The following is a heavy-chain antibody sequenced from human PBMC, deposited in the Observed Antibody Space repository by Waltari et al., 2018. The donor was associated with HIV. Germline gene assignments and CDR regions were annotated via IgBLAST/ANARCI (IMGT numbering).Heavy chain of an antibody. CDR1: GFTFSSYA. V-gene: IGHV3-30*04. CDR3: ARDPAGMAAGYFDY. D-gene: IGHD6-13*01. Sequence: QVQLVESGGGVVQPGRSLRLSCAASGFTFSSYAMHWVRQAPGKGLEWVAVISYDGSNKYYADSVKGRFTISRDNSKNTLYLQMNSLRAEDTAVYYCARDPAGMAAGYFDYWGQGTLVTVSS. CDR2: ISYDGSNK. J-gene: IGHJ4*02.